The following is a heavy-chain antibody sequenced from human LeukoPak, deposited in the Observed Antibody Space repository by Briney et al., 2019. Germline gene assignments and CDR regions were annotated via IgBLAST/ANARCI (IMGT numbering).Heavy chain of an antibody. D-gene: IGHD6-19*01. Sequence: GRSLRLSCAASGFTFSSYGMHWVRQAPGKGLEWVAVISYDGSNKYYADSVKGRFTISRDNSKNTLYLQMNSLRAEDTAVYYCAKDLGGIAVAGLSHTSDYWGQGTLVTVSS. J-gene: IGHJ4*02. CDR2: ISYDGSNK. CDR3: AKDLGGIAVAGLSHTSDY. CDR1: GFTFSSYG. V-gene: IGHV3-30*18.